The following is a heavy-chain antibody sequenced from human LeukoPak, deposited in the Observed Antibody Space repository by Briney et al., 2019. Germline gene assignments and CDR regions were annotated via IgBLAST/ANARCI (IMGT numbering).Heavy chain of an antibody. D-gene: IGHD3-3*01. CDR3: AKGGRAPQKHYDSWSERIYVSCMDV. CDR1: GGSIRSHY. Sequence: PAETLSLTCTVSGGSIRSHYWSWVRQPPGKGLEWIGDIYDSGSTNYNPSLKNRVTISVDTSKNQFSLRLISVTAADTTVYYCAKGGRAPQKHYDSWSERIYVSCMDVWGERTTVTVSS. CDR2: IYDSGST. V-gene: IGHV4-59*11. J-gene: IGHJ6*03.